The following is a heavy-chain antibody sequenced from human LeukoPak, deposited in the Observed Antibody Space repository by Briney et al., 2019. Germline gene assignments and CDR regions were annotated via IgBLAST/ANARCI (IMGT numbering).Heavy chain of an antibody. CDR2: IIPIFGTA. CDR1: GGTFSSYA. J-gene: IGHJ5*02. Sequence: SVKVSCKASGGTFSSYAISWVRQAPGQGLEWMGGIIPIFGTANYAQKFQGRVTITADESTSTAYMELSSLRSEDTAVYYCARDYSGSYYATNWFDPWGQGTLVTVSS. D-gene: IGHD1-26*01. V-gene: IGHV1-69*13. CDR3: ARDYSGSYYATNWFDP.